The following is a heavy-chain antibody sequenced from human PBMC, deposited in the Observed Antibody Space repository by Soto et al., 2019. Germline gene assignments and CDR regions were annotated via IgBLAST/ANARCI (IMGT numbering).Heavy chain of an antibody. CDR1: GGSVSSGSYY. CDR3: ARDVGIAAGWIDP. Sequence: QVQLQESGPGLVKPSETLSLTCTVSGGSVSSGSYYWSWIRQPPGKGLEWIGYIYYSGSTNYNPSLKSRVTISVDTSKNQCSLKLSSVTAADTAVYYCARDVGIAAGWIDPWGQGTLVTVSS. J-gene: IGHJ5*02. D-gene: IGHD6-13*01. V-gene: IGHV4-61*01. CDR2: IYYSGST.